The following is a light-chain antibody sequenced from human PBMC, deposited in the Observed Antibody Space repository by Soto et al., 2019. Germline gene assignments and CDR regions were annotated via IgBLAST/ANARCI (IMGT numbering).Light chain of an antibody. CDR2: DAS. CDR3: QQRSNWPPIT. Sequence: EIVFTQSPSTLSLSPLERSTLSCRASQSVSSCLAWYQQKPGQAPRLLIYDASNRATGIPARFSGSGSGTDFTLTISSLEPEDFAVYYCQQRSNWPPITFGQGTRLEIK. J-gene: IGKJ5*01. CDR1: QSVSSC. V-gene: IGKV3-11*01.